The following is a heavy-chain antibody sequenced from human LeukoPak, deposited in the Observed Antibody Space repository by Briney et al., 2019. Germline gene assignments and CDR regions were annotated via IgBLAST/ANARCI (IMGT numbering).Heavy chain of an antibody. CDR1: GFTFSSYA. CDR3: AKDRIYYYGSGSYFDY. J-gene: IGHJ4*02. D-gene: IGHD3-10*01. CDR2: ISGSGGST. Sequence: PGGSLRLSCAASGFTFSSYAMSWVRQAPGKGLEWVSAISGSGGSTYYADSVKGRFTISRDNSKNTLYLQMNSLRAEDTAVYYCAKDRIYYYGSGSYFDYGGQGTLVTVSS. V-gene: IGHV3-23*01.